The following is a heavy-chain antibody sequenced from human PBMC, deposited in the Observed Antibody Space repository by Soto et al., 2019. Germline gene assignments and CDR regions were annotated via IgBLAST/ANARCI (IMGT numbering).Heavy chain of an antibody. V-gene: IGHV2-5*02. J-gene: IGHJ4*02. CDR2: IYWDDDK. D-gene: IGHD6-6*01. CDR1: RFSLSTSGVG. Sequence: GSGPTLVNPTQTLTLTCTFSRFSLSTSGVGVGWIRQPPGKALEWLALIYWDDDKRYSPSLKSRLTITKDTSKNQVVLTMTNMDPVDTATYYCAHEHRRVSSSSHVEYADYWGQGTLVTVSS. CDR3: AHEHRRVSSSSHVEYADY.